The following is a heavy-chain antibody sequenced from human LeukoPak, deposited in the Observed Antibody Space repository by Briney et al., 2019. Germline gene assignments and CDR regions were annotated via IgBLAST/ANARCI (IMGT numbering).Heavy chain of an antibody. CDR1: GGSISSYY. D-gene: IGHD6-19*01. CDR2: IYTSGST. J-gene: IGHJ6*03. Sequence: ETLSLTCTVSGGSISSYYWSWIRQPAGKGLEWIGRIYTSGSTNYNPSLKSRVTMSVDTSKNQFPLKLSSVTAADTAVYYCARAPIAVAGTNYYYYMDVWGKGTTVTVSS. CDR3: ARAPIAVAGTNYYYYMDV. V-gene: IGHV4-4*07.